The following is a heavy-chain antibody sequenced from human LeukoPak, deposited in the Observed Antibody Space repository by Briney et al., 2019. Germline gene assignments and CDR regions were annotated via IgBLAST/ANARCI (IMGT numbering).Heavy chain of an antibody. CDR2: ISGSGGST. D-gene: IGHD3-10*01. J-gene: IGHJ4*02. V-gene: IGHV3-23*01. CDR1: GFTFSSYA. Sequence: PGGSLRLSCAASGFTFSSYAMSWVRQAPGKGLEWVSAISGSGGSTYHADSVKGRFTISRDNSKNTLYLQMNSLRAEDTAVYYCAKDSTMVRGVPFDYWGQGTLVTVSS. CDR3: AKDSTMVRGVPFDY.